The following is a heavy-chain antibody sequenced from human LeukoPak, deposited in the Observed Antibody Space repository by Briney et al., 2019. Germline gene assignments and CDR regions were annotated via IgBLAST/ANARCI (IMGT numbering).Heavy chain of an antibody. D-gene: IGHD6-13*01. CDR1: GGSISSYY. CDR3: ARGGSSWYGDWFDP. V-gene: IGHV4-59*01. CDR2: IYYSGST. Sequence: SETLSLTCTVSGGSISSYYWSWIRQPPGKGLEWIGYIYYSGSTNYNPSLESRVTISVDTSKNQFSLKLSSVTAADTAVYYCARGGSSWYGDWFDPWGQGTLVTVSS. J-gene: IGHJ5*02.